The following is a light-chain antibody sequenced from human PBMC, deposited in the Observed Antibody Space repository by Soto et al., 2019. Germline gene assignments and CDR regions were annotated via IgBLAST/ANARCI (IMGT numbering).Light chain of an antibody. CDR2: KAS. CDR3: QHYNSYSEA. J-gene: IGKJ1*01. Sequence: DIQMTQSPSTLSGSVGDRVTITCRASQTISIWLAWYQQKPGKAPRLLIYKASTLESGVPSRFSGSGSGTEFTLTISSLQPEDFATYYCQHYNSYSEAFGRGTKVDIK. CDR1: QTISIW. V-gene: IGKV1-5*03.